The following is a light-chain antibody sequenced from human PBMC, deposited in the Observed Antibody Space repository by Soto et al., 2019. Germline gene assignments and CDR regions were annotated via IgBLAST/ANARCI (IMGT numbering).Light chain of an antibody. CDR1: QSVNSN. V-gene: IGKV3-15*01. Sequence: ETLMTQSAATLSVSPGARVTLSCRASQSVNSNLAWYQQKPGQAPRLLIYGASTRVTGIPARFSGSGSGTDFTLAISSLQSEDFAIYYCQQYNNWPRTFGQGTKVEI. CDR2: GAS. CDR3: QQYNNWPRT. J-gene: IGKJ1*01.